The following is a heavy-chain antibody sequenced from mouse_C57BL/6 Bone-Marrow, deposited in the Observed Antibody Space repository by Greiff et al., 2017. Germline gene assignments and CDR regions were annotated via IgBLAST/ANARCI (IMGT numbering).Heavy chain of an antibody. CDR2: ISGGGGNT. V-gene: IGHV5-9*01. D-gene: IGHD2-1*01. CDR3: ARHLYSLDY. J-gene: IGHJ4*01. CDR1: GFTFSSYT. Sequence: DVKLVESGGGLVKPGGSLKLSCAASGFTFSSYTMSWVRQTPGKRLEWVATISGGGGNTYYPDSVKGRFTISRDNAKNTLYLQMSSLRSEDTALYYCARHLYSLDYWGQGTSVTVSS.